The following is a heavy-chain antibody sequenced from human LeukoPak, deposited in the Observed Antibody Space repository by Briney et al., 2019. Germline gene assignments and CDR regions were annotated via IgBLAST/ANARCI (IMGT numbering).Heavy chain of an antibody. J-gene: IGHJ4*02. CDR2: IYSGGST. CDR3: ARGPSFGSSSWYWKY. D-gene: IGHD6-13*01. CDR1: GFTVSSNY. Sequence: GGSLRLSCAASGFTVSSNYMSWVRQAPGKRLEWVSVIYSGGSTYYADSVKGRFTISRDNSKNTLYLQMNSLRAEDTAVYYCARGPSFGSSSWYWKYWGQGTLVTVSS. V-gene: IGHV3-66*02.